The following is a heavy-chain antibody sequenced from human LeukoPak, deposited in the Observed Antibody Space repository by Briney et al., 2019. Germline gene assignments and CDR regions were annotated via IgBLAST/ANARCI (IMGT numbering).Heavy chain of an antibody. J-gene: IGHJ4*02. CDR2: ISYSGNT. CDR3: ARGNAN. Sequence: KTSETLSLTCTVSGGSINCYYWSWIRQPPGKGLEWIGYISYSGNTNYNPSLKSRVTISLDTSKKQFFLKLSSVTAADTAMYYCARGNANWGQGTLVTVSS. CDR1: GGSINCYY. V-gene: IGHV4-59*01.